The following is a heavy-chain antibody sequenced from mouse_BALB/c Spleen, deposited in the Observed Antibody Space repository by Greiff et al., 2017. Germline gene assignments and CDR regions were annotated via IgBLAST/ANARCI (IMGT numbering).Heavy chain of an antibody. Sequence: EVQVVESGGGLVQPGGSLKLSCAASGFTFSSYGMSWVRQTPDKRLELVATINSNGGSTYYPDSVKGRFTISRDNAKNTLYLQMSSLKSEDTAMYYCARDRGNSWFAYWGQGTLVTVSA. J-gene: IGHJ3*01. V-gene: IGHV5-6-3*01. CDR2: INSNGGST. CDR3: ARDRGNSWFAY. D-gene: IGHD3-3*01. CDR1: GFTFSSYG.